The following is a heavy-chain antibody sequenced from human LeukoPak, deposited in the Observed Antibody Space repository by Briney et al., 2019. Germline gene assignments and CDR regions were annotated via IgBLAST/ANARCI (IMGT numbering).Heavy chain of an antibody. Sequence: ASVKVSCRASGYTFTSYGISWVRQAPGQGLEWMGWISAYNGNTNYAQKLQGRVTMTTDPSTSTAYMELRSLRSDDTAVYYCARGYCSSTSCLYYYYYMDVWGKGTTVTVSS. CDR3: ARGYCSSTSCLYYYYYMDV. V-gene: IGHV1-18*01. J-gene: IGHJ6*03. CDR2: ISAYNGNT. CDR1: GYTFTSYG. D-gene: IGHD2-2*01.